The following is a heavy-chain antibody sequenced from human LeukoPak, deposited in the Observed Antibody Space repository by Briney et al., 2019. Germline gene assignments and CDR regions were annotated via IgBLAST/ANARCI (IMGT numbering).Heavy chain of an antibody. CDR2: ISGSGGST. Sequence: GGSLRLSCAASGFTFSSYAMSWVRQAPGKGLEWVSAISGSGGSTYYADSVKGRFTISRDNSKNTLYLQMNSLRAEDTAVYYCASTILSVAGTFLNYYFDYWGQGTLVTVSS. V-gene: IGHV3-23*01. CDR3: ASTILSVAGTFLNYYFDY. CDR1: GFTFSSYA. D-gene: IGHD6-19*01. J-gene: IGHJ4*02.